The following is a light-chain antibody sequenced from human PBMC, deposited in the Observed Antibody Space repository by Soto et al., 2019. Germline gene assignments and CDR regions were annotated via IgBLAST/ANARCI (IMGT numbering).Light chain of an antibody. CDR1: QNVSNNY. J-gene: IGKJ1*01. Sequence: EIVLTQSPGTLSLSPGERATLSCRASQNVSNNYLAWYQQKPGQAPRLLIYGASNRATGIPDRFSGSGSGTDFTLTISRLEPEDFAVYYCHQYGSSLWTFGQGTKVEVK. V-gene: IGKV3-20*01. CDR3: HQYGSSLWT. CDR2: GAS.